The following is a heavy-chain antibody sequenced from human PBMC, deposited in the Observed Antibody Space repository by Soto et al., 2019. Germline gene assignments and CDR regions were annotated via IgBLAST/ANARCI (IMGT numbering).Heavy chain of an antibody. Sequence: EVQLVESGGGLVQPGGSLRLSCAASGFTFSSYWMHWVRQAPGKGLVWVSRINSDGSSTSYADSVKGRFTISRDNARNTLYLQMNGLRTEDTAVYYCARDSSGYYGSPTDYWGQGTLVTVSS. CDR2: INSDGSST. D-gene: IGHD3-22*01. J-gene: IGHJ4*02. CDR1: GFTFSSYW. V-gene: IGHV3-74*01. CDR3: ARDSSGYYGSPTDY.